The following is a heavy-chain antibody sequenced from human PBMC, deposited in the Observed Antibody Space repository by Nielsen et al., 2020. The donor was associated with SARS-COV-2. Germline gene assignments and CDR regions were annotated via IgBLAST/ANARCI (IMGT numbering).Heavy chain of an antibody. D-gene: IGHD3-10*01. CDR3: ARSNYYGQQFHHDAFDI. CDR1: GYTFTGYY. Sequence: ASVKVSCKASGYTFTGYYMHWVRQAPGQGLEWMGWINPNSGGTNYAQKFQGWVTMTRDTSISTAYMELSRLRSEDTAVYYCARSNYYGQQFHHDAFDIWGQGTMVTVSS. CDR2: INPNSGGT. J-gene: IGHJ3*02. V-gene: IGHV1-2*04.